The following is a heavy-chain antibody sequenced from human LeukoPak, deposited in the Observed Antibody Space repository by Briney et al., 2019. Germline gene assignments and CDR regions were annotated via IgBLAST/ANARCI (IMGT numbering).Heavy chain of an antibody. D-gene: IGHD3-3*01. CDR3: AKVMGTDHDFWSGPRGWFDP. J-gene: IGHJ5*02. CDR2: ISSSSSTI. Sequence: GGSLRLSCAASGFTFSSYSMNWVRQAPGKGLEWVSYISSSSSTIYYADSVKGRFTISRDNAKNSLYLQMNSLRAEDTAVYYCAKVMGTDHDFWSGPRGWFDPWGQGTLVTVSS. CDR1: GFTFSSYS. V-gene: IGHV3-48*04.